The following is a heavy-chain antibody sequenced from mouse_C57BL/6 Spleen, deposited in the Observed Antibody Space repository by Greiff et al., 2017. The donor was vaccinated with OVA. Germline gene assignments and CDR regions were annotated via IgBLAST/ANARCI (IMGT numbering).Heavy chain of an antibody. D-gene: IGHD1-1*01. Sequence: EVKLMESGGDLVKPGGSLKLSCAASGFTFSSYGMSWVRQTPDKRLEWVATISSGGSYTYYPDSVKGRFTISRDNAKNTLYLQMSSLKSEDTAMYYCARNEGLTTAVGGYFDVWGTGTTVTVSS. CDR1: GFTFSSYG. J-gene: IGHJ1*03. V-gene: IGHV5-6*01. CDR3: ARNEGLTTAVGGYFDV. CDR2: ISSGGSYT.